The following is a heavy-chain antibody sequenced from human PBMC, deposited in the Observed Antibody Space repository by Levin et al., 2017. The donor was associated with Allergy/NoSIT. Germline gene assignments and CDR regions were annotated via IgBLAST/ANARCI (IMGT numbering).Heavy chain of an antibody. CDR1: GYSFTNYW. D-gene: IGHD2-15*01. CDR2: IYPGDSDT. J-gene: IGHJ4*02. V-gene: IGHV5-51*01. Sequence: GESLKISCKASGYSFTNYWIGWVRQMPGKGLEWMGIIYPGDSDTRYSPSCQGPVTISADKSTSTAYLQWSSLKASDTAMYFCARRGEYCSAGSCYSGGAFDYWGQGTLVTVSS. CDR3: ARRGEYCSAGSCYSGGAFDY.